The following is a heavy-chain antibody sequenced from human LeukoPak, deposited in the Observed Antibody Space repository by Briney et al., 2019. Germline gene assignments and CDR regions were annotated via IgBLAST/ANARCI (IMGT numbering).Heavy chain of an antibody. V-gene: IGHV3-30*04. CDR3: ARDLMGIAYRGAFYY. CDR2: ISYDGSNK. J-gene: IGHJ4*02. CDR1: GFTFSSYA. Sequence: GGSLRLSCAASGFTFSSYAMHWVRQAPGKGLEWVAVISYDGSNKYYADFVKGRFTISRDNSKNTLYLQMNSLRAEDTAVYYCARDLMGIAYRGAFYYWGQGTLVTVSS. D-gene: IGHD6-13*01.